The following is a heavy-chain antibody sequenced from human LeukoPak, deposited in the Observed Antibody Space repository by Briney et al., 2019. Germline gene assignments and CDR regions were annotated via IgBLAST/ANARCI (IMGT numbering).Heavy chain of an antibody. Sequence: PGGSLRLSCAASGFSFSDYYMSWVRQAPGKGLQWVSYISSSGSSIYYADSVKGRFTISRDNAKNSLYLQMNSLTAEDTAVYYCARDGGYGNYFVYDPWGQGTLVTVSS. D-gene: IGHD4-11*01. CDR2: ISSSGSSI. V-gene: IGHV3-11*01. CDR3: ARDGGYGNYFVYDP. CDR1: GFSFSDYY. J-gene: IGHJ5*02.